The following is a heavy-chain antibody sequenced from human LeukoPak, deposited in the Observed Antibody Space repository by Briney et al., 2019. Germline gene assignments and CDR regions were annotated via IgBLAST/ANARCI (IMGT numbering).Heavy chain of an antibody. V-gene: IGHV1-2*02. D-gene: IGHD5/OR15-5a*01. Sequence: ASVKVSCKASGGTFSSYAISWVRQAPGQGLEWMGWINPNSGGTNYAQKFQGRVTMTRDTSISTAYMELSRLRSDDTAVYYCARQSTGNWFDPWGQGTLVTVSS. CDR1: GGTFSSYA. CDR3: ARQSTGNWFDP. J-gene: IGHJ5*02. CDR2: INPNSGGT.